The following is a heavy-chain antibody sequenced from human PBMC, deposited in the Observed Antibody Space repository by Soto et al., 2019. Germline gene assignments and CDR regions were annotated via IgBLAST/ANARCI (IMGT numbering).Heavy chain of an antibody. CDR2: TRNKANSYTT. CDR3: ASSEPRDLIPETSNAFDI. Sequence: GGSLRLSCAASGFTFSDHYMDWVRQAPGKGLEWVGRTRNKANSYTTEYAASVKGRFTISRDDSKNSLYLQMNSLKTEDTAVYYCASSEPRDLIPETSNAFDIWGQGTMVTVSS. D-gene: IGHD2-21*01. J-gene: IGHJ3*02. CDR1: GFTFSDHY. V-gene: IGHV3-72*01.